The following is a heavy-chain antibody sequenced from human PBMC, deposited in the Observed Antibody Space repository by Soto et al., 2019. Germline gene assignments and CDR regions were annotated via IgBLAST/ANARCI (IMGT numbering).Heavy chain of an antibody. D-gene: IGHD3-22*01. J-gene: IGHJ5*02. CDR1: GDSVSSNSAA. Sequence: SETLSLTCAISGDSVSSNSAAWNWIRQSPSRGLEWLGRTYYRSKWYNDYAVSVKSRITINPDTSKNQFSLQLNSVTPEDTAVYYCARGGDYYYDSSGYYFNWFDPWGQGTLVTVSS. V-gene: IGHV6-1*01. CDR3: ARGGDYYYDSSGYYFNWFDP. CDR2: TYYRSKWYN.